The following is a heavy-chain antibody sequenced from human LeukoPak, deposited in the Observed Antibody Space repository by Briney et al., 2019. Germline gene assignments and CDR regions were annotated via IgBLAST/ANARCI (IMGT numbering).Heavy chain of an antibody. J-gene: IGHJ4*02. CDR2: ISSSSSTI. D-gene: IGHD3-22*01. CDR1: GFTFRSYS. CDR3: ARVVYDSSGYLDY. Sequence: GGSLRLSCAASGFTFRSYSMNWVRQAPGKGLEWVSYISSSSSTIYCADSVKGRFTISRDNAKNSLYLQMNSLRAEDTAVYYCARVVYDSSGYLDYWGQGTLVTVSS. V-gene: IGHV3-48*04.